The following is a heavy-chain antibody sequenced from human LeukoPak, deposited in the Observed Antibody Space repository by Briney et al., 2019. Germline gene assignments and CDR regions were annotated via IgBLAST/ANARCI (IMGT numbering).Heavy chain of an antibody. D-gene: IGHD6-6*01. CDR1: GFTFSNYW. CDR2: INSDGSRT. CDR3: ASLSLCYGCSSSSDSFNI. J-gene: IGHJ3*02. Sequence: GGSLRLSCAASGFTFSNYWMHWVRQAPGKGLVWVSRINSDGSRTTYADSVRGRFTISRDNAKNTLYLQMNSLRAEDTAVYYCASLSLCYGCSSSSDSFNIWGQGTMVTVSS. V-gene: IGHV3-74*01.